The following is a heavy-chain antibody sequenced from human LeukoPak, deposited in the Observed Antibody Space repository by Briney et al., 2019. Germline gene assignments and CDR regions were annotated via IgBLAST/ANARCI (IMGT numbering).Heavy chain of an antibody. D-gene: IGHD3-3*01. CDR1: GESISNSRHY. CDR2: IYPSGNT. CDR3: ARDGVVTMELDS. Sequence: SQTLSLTCTVSGESISNSRHYWSWIRQPAGKGLEWIGRIYPSGNTNYNPSLKSRLTISLDTSKNLFSLNLKSVTTADTAMYYCARDGVVTMELDSWGQGTLVTVSS. J-gene: IGHJ4*02. V-gene: IGHV4-61*02.